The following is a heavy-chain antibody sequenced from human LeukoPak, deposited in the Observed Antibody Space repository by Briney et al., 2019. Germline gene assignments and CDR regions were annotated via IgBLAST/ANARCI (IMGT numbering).Heavy chain of an antibody. CDR1: GGSFSGYY. V-gene: IGHV4-34*01. Sequence: SETLSPTCAVYGGSFSGYYWSWIRQPPGKGLEWIGEINHSGSTNYNPSLKSRVTISVDTSKNQFSLKLSSVTAADTAVYYCARVVVITKDIDYWGQGTLVTVSS. CDR3: ARVVVITKDIDY. CDR2: INHSGST. D-gene: IGHD3-22*01. J-gene: IGHJ4*02.